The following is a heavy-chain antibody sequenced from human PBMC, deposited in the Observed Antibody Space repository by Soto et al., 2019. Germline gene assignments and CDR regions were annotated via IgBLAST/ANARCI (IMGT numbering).Heavy chain of an antibody. CDR2: IYYSGST. CDR1: GGSISSGGYY. J-gene: IGHJ5*02. D-gene: IGHD3-3*01. V-gene: IGHV4-31*03. CDR3: ARHGGIPLRITIFGGNWFDP. Sequence: SETLSLTCTVSGGSISSGGYYWSWIRQHPGKGLEWIGYIYYSGSTYYNPSLKSRVTISVDTSKNQFSLRLSSVTAADTAVYYCARHGGIPLRITIFGGNWFDPWGQGTLVTVSS.